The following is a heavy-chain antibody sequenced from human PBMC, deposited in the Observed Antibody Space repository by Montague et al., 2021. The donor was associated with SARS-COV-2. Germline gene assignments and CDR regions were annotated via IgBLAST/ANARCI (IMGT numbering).Heavy chain of an antibody. V-gene: IGHV4-61*01. CDR1: GDSVNSGSYY. CDR2: IYYRGST. D-gene: IGHD7-27*01. J-gene: IGHJ6*02. CDR3: ARDYRRVTGGPRSAMDV. Sequence: SETLSLTCTVSGDSVNSGSYYWSWIRQPPGKGLEWIGYIYYRGSTNYNPSLKSRVTISIDTSKNQFSLKLSSVTAADTAVYYCARDYRRVTGGPRSAMDVWGQGTTVIVSS.